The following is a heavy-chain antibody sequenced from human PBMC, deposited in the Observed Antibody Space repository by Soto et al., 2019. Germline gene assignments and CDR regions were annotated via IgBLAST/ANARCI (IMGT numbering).Heavy chain of an antibody. CDR3: ARGYYDFWSGYFPHYYYYGMDV. D-gene: IGHD3-3*01. CDR2: IYYSGST. V-gene: IGHV4-59*01. J-gene: IGHJ6*01. Sequence: QVQLQESGPGLVKPSETLSLTCTVSGGSISSYYWSWIRQPPGKGLEWIGYIYYSGSTNYNPSLKSRVTISVDTSKNQFSLKLSSVTAADTAVYYCARGYYDFWSGYFPHYYYYGMDVW. CDR1: GGSISSYY.